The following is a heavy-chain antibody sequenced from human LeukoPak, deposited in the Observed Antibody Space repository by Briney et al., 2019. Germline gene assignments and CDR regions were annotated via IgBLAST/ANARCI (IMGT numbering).Heavy chain of an antibody. CDR1: GGSISSYY. D-gene: IGHD1-26*01. CDR2: IYYSGST. CDR3: ASGVGATDHIFDY. J-gene: IGHJ4*02. V-gene: IGHV4-59*01. Sequence: SETLSLTCTVSGGSISSYYWSWIRQPPGKGLEWIGYIYYSGSTNYNPSLKSRVTISVDTSKNQFSLKLSSVTAADTAVYYCASGVGATDHIFDYWGQGTLVTVSS.